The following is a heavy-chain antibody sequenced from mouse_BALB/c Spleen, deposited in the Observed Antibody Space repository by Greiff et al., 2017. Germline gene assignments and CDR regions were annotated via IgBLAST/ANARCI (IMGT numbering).Heavy chain of an antibody. Sequence: EVMLVESGGGLVQPGGSLRLSCATSGFTFTDYYMSWVRQPPGKALEWLGFIRNKANGYTTEYSASVKGRFTISRDNSQSILYLQMNTLRAEDSATYYCARGSSYAYWGQGTLVTVSA. D-gene: IGHD1-1*01. J-gene: IGHJ3*01. V-gene: IGHV7-3*02. CDR1: GFTFTDYY. CDR3: ARGSSYAY. CDR2: IRNKANGYTT.